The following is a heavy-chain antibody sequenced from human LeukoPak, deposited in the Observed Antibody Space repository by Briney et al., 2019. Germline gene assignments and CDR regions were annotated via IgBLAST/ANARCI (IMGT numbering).Heavy chain of an antibody. CDR2: MSYDGSNK. J-gene: IGHJ6*02. CDR1: GFTFSSYA. V-gene: IGHV3-30-3*01. Sequence: GGSLRLSCAASGFTFSSYAMHWVRHAPGKGLEWLAVMSYDGSNKYYADSVKGRFTISRDNSKNTLYLQMNSLRAEDTAVYYCARDWSSKYPFYYGMDVWGQGTTVTVSS. CDR3: ARDWSSKYPFYYGMDV. D-gene: IGHD4-11*01.